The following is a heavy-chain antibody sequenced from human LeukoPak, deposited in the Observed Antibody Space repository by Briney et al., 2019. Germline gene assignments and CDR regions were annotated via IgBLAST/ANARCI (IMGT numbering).Heavy chain of an antibody. V-gene: IGHV1-8*02. CDR2: VSTDSGNS. CDR1: GYTFTNYD. J-gene: IGHJ4*02. Sequence: ASVKVSCKASGYTFTNYDINWVRQATGQGLEWLGWVSTDSGNSDSAQKFQGRITLTRDTSISTVFLELRNLRSDDTVVYYCARGVSRRLDYWGQGTLVTVSS. D-gene: IGHD3-16*01. CDR3: ARGVSRRLDY.